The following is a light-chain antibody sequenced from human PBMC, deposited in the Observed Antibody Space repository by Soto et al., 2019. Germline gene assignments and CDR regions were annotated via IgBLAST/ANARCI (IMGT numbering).Light chain of an antibody. CDR2: DVS. Sequence: QSALAQPRSVSGSPGQSVTISCTGTSGDVGGYQYVSWYQQRPGKVPILMIYDVSKRPSGVPDRFSGSKSGITASLTISGLQAEDEADYYCCSYAGVYTFVFGSGTKVTVL. J-gene: IGLJ1*01. V-gene: IGLV2-11*01. CDR1: SGDVGGYQY. CDR3: CSYAGVYTFV.